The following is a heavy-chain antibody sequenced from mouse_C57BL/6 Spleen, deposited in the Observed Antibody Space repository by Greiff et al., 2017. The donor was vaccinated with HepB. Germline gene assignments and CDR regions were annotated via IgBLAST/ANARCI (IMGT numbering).Heavy chain of an antibody. Sequence: QVQLKQSGPELVKPGASVKISCKASGYTFTDYYINWVKHRPGQGLEWIGWIFPGSGSTYYNEKFKVKATLTVDKSSSTASMLLSSLTSEDSAVYFCARRDYGSSYRYFDVWGTGTTVTVSS. D-gene: IGHD1-1*01. CDR2: IFPGSGST. CDR3: ARRDYGSSYRYFDV. CDR1: GYTFTDYY. J-gene: IGHJ1*03. V-gene: IGHV1-75*01.